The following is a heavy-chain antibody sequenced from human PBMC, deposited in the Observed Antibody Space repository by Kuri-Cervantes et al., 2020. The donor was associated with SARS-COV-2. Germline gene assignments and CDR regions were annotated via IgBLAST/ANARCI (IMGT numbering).Heavy chain of an antibody. CDR2: IYNSGST. CDR3: ASGLYYGSGSRGVDV. D-gene: IGHD3-10*01. Sequence: GSLRLSCTVSGGSISAYYWGWIRQPPGKGLEWIGYIYNSGSTKYNPSLKSRVTISVDTSKNQFSLKLSSVTAADTAVYYCASGLYYGSGSRGVDVWGQGTTVTVSS. V-gene: IGHV4-59*12. CDR1: GGSISAYY. J-gene: IGHJ6*02.